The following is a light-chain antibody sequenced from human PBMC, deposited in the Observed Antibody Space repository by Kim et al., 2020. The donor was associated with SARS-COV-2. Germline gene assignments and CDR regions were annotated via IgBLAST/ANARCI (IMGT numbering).Light chain of an antibody. CDR2: EVT. CDR1: SSDVGSYNY. J-gene: IGLJ2*01. Sequence: GTSVTISCTGTSSDVGSYNYVSWFQQHPGKAPKLIIYEVTKRPSGVPDRFSGSKSGNTASLTVSGLQAEDEADYHCSSYGGSHNFVFGGGTQLTVL. V-gene: IGLV2-8*01. CDR3: SSYGGSHNFV.